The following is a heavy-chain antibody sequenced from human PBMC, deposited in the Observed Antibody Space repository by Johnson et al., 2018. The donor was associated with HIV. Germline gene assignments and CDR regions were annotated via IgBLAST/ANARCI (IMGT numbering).Heavy chain of an antibody. D-gene: IGHD1-26*01. CDR2: ISYDGSTK. CDR1: GFTFSTYA. CDR3: ARDSQWELRPDAFDI. J-gene: IGHJ3*02. V-gene: IGHV3-30-3*01. Sequence: VQLVESGGGVVQPGRSLRLSCAASGFTFSTYAIHWVRQAPGKGLEWVAIISYDGSTKYYADSVKGRFTISRDNAKISLYLQMNSLRAEDTAFYYCARDSQWELRPDAFDIWGQGTMVTVSS.